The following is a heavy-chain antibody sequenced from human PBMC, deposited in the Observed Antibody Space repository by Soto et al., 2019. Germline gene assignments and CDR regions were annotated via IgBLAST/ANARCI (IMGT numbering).Heavy chain of an antibody. Sequence: EVQLLESGGGLVQPGGSLRLSCAASGFTFSSYSMTWVRQAPGKGLEWVSAVSGSGGSAYYADSVKGRFTISRDNSKNTRDLQMNSLRAEDTAVYYCAKKAGSWYRPAGDYWGQGTLVTVSS. CDR3: AKKAGSWYRPAGDY. V-gene: IGHV3-23*01. CDR2: VSGSGGSA. D-gene: IGHD6-13*01. J-gene: IGHJ4*02. CDR1: GFTFSSYS.